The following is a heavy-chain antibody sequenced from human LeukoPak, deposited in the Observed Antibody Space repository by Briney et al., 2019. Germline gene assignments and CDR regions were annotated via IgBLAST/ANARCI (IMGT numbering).Heavy chain of an antibody. CDR3: GRVVVRGTRQHSLIDP. CDR2: IYISGVT. J-gene: IGHJ5*02. D-gene: IGHD3-10*01. CDR1: GTSNSTYY. Sequence: PSETLSLTCTVSGTSNSTYYWGWIRQSAGKRLEWIGRIYISGVTNTNPSLTSRVTMSVDSSKNQFYLNLSSVTAADTAVYFGGRVVVRGTRQHSLIDPWGQGLLVTVSS. V-gene: IGHV4-4*07.